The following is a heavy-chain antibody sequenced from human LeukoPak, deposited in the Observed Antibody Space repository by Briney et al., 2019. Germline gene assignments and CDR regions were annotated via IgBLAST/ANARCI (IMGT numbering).Heavy chain of an antibody. Sequence: PSETLSLTCAVSGGPFSHYYWTWIRQPPGKGLEWIGEINESGSTNYDPSLKSRVTISVDTSKNHFSLNLTSVTAADTAVYYCARDRTVVVVVAATQAHWFDPWGQGTLVTVSS. CDR2: INESGST. D-gene: IGHD2-15*01. CDR1: GGPFSHYY. V-gene: IGHV4-34*01. CDR3: ARDRTVVVVVAATQAHWFDP. J-gene: IGHJ5*02.